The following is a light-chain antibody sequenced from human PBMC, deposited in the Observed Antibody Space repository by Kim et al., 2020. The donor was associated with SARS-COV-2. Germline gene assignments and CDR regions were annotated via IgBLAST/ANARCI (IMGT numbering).Light chain of an antibody. CDR2: GAS. V-gene: IGKV1-9*01. J-gene: IGKJ4*01. Sequence: DIQLTQSPSFLSASVGDRVTITCRASQGISSYLAWYQQKPGKAPKLLIYGASTLQSGVPSRFSGSGSGTEFTLTISSLQPEDFATYYCKQLNSYLSLTFGGGTKVDIK. CDR1: QGISSY. CDR3: KQLNSYLSLT.